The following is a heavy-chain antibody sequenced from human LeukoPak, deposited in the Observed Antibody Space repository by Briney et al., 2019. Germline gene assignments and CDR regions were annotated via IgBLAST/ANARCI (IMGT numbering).Heavy chain of an antibody. Sequence: GGSLRLSCAASGFTFSSYAMSWVRQAPGRGLEWVSAISGSGGSTYYADSVKGRFTISRDNSKNTLYLQMNSLRAEDTAVYYCAKDLSVVVPAAIGYWGQGTLVTVSS. CDR2: ISGSGGST. CDR3: AKDLSVVVPAAIGY. V-gene: IGHV3-23*01. J-gene: IGHJ4*02. CDR1: GFTFSSYA. D-gene: IGHD2-2*02.